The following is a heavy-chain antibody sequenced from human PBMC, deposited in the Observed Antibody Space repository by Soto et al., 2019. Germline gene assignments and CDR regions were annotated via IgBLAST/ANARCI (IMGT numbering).Heavy chain of an antibody. D-gene: IGHD3-3*01. V-gene: IGHV3-23*01. Sequence: EVQLLESGGGLVQPGGSLRLSCAASGFTFSSYAMTWVRQAPGKGLEWVSTISGSAGSTTYHAASVRGRFTMSRDNSKNTLSLQMNNLRPEDTAVYYCANVIRPENTLYGMDVWGRGTTVTVSS. CDR1: GFTFSSYA. CDR2: ISGSAGSTT. CDR3: ANVIRPENTLYGMDV. J-gene: IGHJ6*02.